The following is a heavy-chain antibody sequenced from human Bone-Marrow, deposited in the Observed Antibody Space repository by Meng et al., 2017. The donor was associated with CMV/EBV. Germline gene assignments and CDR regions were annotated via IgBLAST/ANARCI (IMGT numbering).Heavy chain of an antibody. D-gene: IGHD3-3*01. Sequence: GESLKISCAASGFIFNTYGMHWVRQVPGKGLEWVSFIRWDGSDKFYGESLKGRFTVSRDNSKNTMYLQMTGLRAEETAVYFCAKALSNYDFWSGSASWGQGTVVTVSS. CDR1: GFIFNTYG. CDR2: IRWDGSDK. J-gene: IGHJ5*02. CDR3: AKALSNYDFWSGSAS. V-gene: IGHV3-30*02.